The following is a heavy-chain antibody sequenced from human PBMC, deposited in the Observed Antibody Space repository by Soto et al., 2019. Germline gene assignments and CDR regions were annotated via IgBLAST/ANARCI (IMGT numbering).Heavy chain of an antibody. V-gene: IGHV4-39*01. J-gene: IGHJ4*02. CDR3: ARHTPAISISDH. CDR2: IYYSGST. Sequence: QLQLQESGPGLVKPSETLSLTCTVSGGSISSSSYYWGWIRQPPGKGLEWIGSIYYSGSTYYNPSLKTRVAISVDTSKNQFCLKPGSVTAADTAVYYCARHTPAISISDHWGQGTLVTVSS. CDR1: GGSISSSSYY. D-gene: IGHD2-15*01.